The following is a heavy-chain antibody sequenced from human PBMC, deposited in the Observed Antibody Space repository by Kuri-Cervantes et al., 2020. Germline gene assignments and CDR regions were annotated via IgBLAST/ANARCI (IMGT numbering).Heavy chain of an antibody. CDR1: GFTFSDYW. CDR2: INQDGSEK. D-gene: IGHD3-16*01. J-gene: IGHJ4*02. Sequence: GESLKISCAASGFTFSDYWMTWVRQAPGKGLEWVANINQDGSEKYYVDSVKGRFTISRDNARASLYLQMNSLRAEDTAVYYCARDRGFMFDYCAQGTLVTVSS. V-gene: IGHV3-7*01. CDR3: ARDRGFMFDY.